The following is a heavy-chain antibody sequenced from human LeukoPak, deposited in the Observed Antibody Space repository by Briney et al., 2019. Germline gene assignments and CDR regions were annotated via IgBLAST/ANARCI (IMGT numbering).Heavy chain of an antibody. V-gene: IGHV4-59*08. Sequence: SETLSLTCTVSGASISSYYWSWIRQSPGKGLEWIGYIYYSGRTNYNPSLKSRVTISVDTSKNQFSLKLSSVTAADTAVYYCARHASSLLWFGNGPGVNWFDPWGQGTLVTVSS. J-gene: IGHJ5*02. CDR1: GASISSYY. CDR3: ARHASSLLWFGNGPGVNWFDP. D-gene: IGHD3-10*01. CDR2: IYYSGRT.